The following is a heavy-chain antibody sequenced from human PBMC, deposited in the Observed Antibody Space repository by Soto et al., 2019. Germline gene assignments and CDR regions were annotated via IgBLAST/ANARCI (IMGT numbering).Heavy chain of an antibody. V-gene: IGHV4-31*03. CDR2: IYYSGST. CDR3: ARDQRDYGDYDRSYYYYGMDV. D-gene: IGHD4-17*01. Sequence: QVQLQESGPGLVKPSQTLSLTCTVSGGSISSGGYYWSWIRQHPGKGLEWIGYIYYSGSTYYNPSLKSRVTISVDTSKNQFSLKLSSVTAADTAVYYCARDQRDYGDYDRSYYYYGMDVWGQGTTVTVSS. CDR1: GGSISSGGYY. J-gene: IGHJ6*02.